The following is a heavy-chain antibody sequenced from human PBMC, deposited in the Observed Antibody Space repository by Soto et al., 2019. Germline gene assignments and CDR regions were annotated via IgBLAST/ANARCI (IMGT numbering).Heavy chain of an antibody. CDR2: ISAYNGNT. J-gene: IGHJ6*02. V-gene: IGHV1-18*01. CDR3: ARVYCSTTSCYSYYGLDV. CDR1: GYTFTSHG. Sequence: ASVKVSCKASGYTFTSHGISWVRQAPGQGLEWMGWISAYNGNTNYAQKLQGRVTMTTDTSTSTAYMELRSLRSDDTAVYYCARVYCSTTSCYSYYGLDVWGQGTTVTVSS. D-gene: IGHD2-2*01.